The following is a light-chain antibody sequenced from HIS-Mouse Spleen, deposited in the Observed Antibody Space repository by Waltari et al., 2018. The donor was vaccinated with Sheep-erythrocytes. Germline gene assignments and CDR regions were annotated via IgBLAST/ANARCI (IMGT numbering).Light chain of an antibody. CDR1: SIDGGSHNY. V-gene: IGLV2-11*01. J-gene: IGLJ1*01. Sequence: QSALTQPRSVPGSPGKSVTIPCTGTSIDGGSHNYVTWYQQHPGKAPKLMIYDVSKRPSGVPDRFSGSKSGNTASLTISGLQAEDEADYYCCSYAGSYNHVFATGTKVTVL. CDR2: DVS. CDR3: CSYAGSYNHV.